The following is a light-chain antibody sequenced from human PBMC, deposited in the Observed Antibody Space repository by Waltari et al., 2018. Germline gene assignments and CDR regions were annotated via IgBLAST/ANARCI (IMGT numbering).Light chain of an antibody. V-gene: IGLV2-11*01. CDR1: SSAVGAYNS. CDR3: CSYAGDFTML. Sequence: QSALTQPRSVSGSPGQSVAISCTGTSSAVGAYNSVPWYQQHPGKAPKLMIFDVTKRPSGVPDRFSGSKSAYTASLTISRLQVDDEADYYCCSYAGDFTMLFGGGTKLTVL. CDR2: DVT. J-gene: IGLJ2*01.